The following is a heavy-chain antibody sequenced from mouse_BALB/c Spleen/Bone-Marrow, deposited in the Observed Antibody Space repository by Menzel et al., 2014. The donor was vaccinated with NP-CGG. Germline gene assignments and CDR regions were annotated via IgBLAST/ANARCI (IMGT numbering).Heavy chain of an antibody. J-gene: IGHJ4*01. D-gene: IGHD2-4*01. CDR1: GYTFTSYV. V-gene: IGHV1-14*01. Sequence: EVKLVESGPELVKPGASVKMSCKASGYTFTSYVMHWVKQKPGQGLEWIGHINPYNDGTKYNEKFKGKATLTSDKSSSTAYMELSSLASEDSAVYYCARVDYDRGYAMDYWGQGTSVTVSS. CDR2: INPYNDGT. CDR3: ARVDYDRGYAMDY.